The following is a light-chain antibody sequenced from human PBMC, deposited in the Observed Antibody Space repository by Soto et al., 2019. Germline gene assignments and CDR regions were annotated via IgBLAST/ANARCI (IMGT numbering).Light chain of an antibody. CDR3: SSYTSSSPYV. CDR1: SSDVGGYNY. CDR2: DVS. V-gene: IGLV2-14*01. Sequence: QSALTQPASVSGSPGQSITISCTGTSSDVGGYNYVSWYQQHPGKAPKLMIYDVSTRPSGVSNRFSGSKSGNTASLTISGLQADDEADYYCSSYTSSSPYVFGTGTKLTVL. J-gene: IGLJ1*01.